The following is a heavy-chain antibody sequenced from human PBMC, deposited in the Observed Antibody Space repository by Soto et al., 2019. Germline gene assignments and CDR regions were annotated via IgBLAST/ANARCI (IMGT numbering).Heavy chain of an antibody. CDR3: ARTPETSGYYYYFDS. J-gene: IGHJ4*02. V-gene: IGHV3-30-3*01. D-gene: IGHD3-22*01. CDR1: GFTFSYYA. CDR2: ISYSGNNK. Sequence: QVQLVESGGGVVQPGRSLRLSCAASGFTFSYYAMHWVRQAPGKGLEWVALISYSGNNKYYADSVKGRFTISRDNSENTLYLQMHSLGPEDTARYYCARTPETSGYYYYFDSWGQGTLITVSS.